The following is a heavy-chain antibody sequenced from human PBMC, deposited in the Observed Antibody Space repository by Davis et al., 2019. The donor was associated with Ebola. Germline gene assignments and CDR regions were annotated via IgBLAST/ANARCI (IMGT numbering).Heavy chain of an antibody. J-gene: IGHJ4*02. CDR1: GVSFSGYY. D-gene: IGHD6-6*01. CDR2: INHSGST. Sequence: MPSETLSLTCAVYGVSFSGYYWSWIRQPPGKGLEWIGEINHSGSTNYNPSLKSRVTISVDTSKNQFSLKLSSVTAADTAVYYCARHPRYSSSSLDYWGQGTLVTVSS. CDR3: ARHPRYSSSSLDY. V-gene: IGHV4-34*01.